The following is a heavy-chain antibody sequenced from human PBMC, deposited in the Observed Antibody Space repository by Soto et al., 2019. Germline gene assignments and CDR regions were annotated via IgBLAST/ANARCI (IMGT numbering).Heavy chain of an antibody. CDR3: AKDQSSVRDIVVVPAAIPLGTPDY. V-gene: IGHV3-30*18. CDR2: FSYGGSNK. Sequence: PGGSLRLSWSASGFTFSSYGMPWVRQAPGKGLGGVAVFSYGGSNKYYADSVKGRFTISRDNSKNTLYLQMNSLRAEDTAVYYCAKDQSSVRDIVVVPAAIPLGTPDYWGQGTLVTVSS. CDR1: GFTFSSYG. J-gene: IGHJ4*02. D-gene: IGHD2-2*01.